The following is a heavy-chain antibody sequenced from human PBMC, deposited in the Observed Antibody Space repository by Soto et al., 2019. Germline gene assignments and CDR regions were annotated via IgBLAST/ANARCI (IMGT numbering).Heavy chain of an antibody. V-gene: IGHV1-2*04. CDR1: GYTFTGYY. CDR3: ARGDIVVVVAATHGNRFDP. CDR2: INPNSGGT. Sequence: QVQLVQSGAEVKKPGASVKVSCKASGYTFTGYYMHWVRQAPGQGLEWIGWINPNSGGTNYAQKFQGCVTMTRDTSISTAYMELSRLRSDDTAVYYCARGDIVVVVAATHGNRFDPWGQGTLVTVSS. J-gene: IGHJ5*02. D-gene: IGHD2-15*01.